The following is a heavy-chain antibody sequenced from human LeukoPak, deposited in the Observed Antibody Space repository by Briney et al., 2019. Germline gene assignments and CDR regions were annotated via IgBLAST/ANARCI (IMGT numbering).Heavy chain of an antibody. D-gene: IGHD6-13*01. V-gene: IGHV1-69*04. J-gene: IGHJ5*02. CDR2: IIPILGIA. CDR3: GRGVAAAKRCFDP. CDR1: GGTFSSYA. Sequence: GASVKVSCKASGGTFSSYAISWVRQAPGQGLEWMGRIIPILGIANYAQKFQGRVTITADKSTSTAYMELSSLRSEDTAVYYCGRGVAAAKRCFDPWGQGTLVTVSS.